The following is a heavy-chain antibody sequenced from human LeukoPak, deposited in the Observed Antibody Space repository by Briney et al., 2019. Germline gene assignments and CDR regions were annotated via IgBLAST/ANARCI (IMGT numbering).Heavy chain of an antibody. CDR3: ARMTHDFPYYYYYMDV. Sequence: ASVKVSCKASGYTFTSYYMHWVRQAPGQGLEWMGGIIPIFGTANYAQRFQGRVTITADKSTSTAYMELSSLRSEDTAVYYCARMTHDFPYYYYYMDVWGKGTTVTVSS. J-gene: IGHJ6*03. D-gene: IGHD3-3*01. CDR1: GYTFTSYY. V-gene: IGHV1-69*06. CDR2: IIPIFGTA.